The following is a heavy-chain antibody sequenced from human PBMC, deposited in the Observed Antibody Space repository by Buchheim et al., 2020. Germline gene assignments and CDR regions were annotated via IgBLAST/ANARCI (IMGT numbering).Heavy chain of an antibody. CDR3: ARDRHYYDSSGYYNPDYYYMDV. CDR2: IKPDGSNK. V-gene: IGHV3-7*01. D-gene: IGHD3-22*01. J-gene: IGHJ6*03. CDR1: GFTFSSYW. Sequence: EVQLVESGGGLVQPGGSLRLSCAASGFTFSSYWMSWVRQAPGKGLEWVANIKPDGSNKYYVDSVKGPFTISRDNAKNSLYLQMNSLRAEDTAVYYCARDRHYYDSSGYYNPDYYYMDVWGEGTT.